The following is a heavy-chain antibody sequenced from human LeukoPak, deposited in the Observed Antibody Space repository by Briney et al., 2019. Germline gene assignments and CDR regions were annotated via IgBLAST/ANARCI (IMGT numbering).Heavy chain of an antibody. Sequence: GASVKVSCKASGGTFSSYAISWVRQAPGQGLEWMGGIIPIFGKANYAQKFQGRVTITADESTSTAYMELSSLRSEDTAVYYCARDSGIPTYGGKSRFYVYWGQGTLVTVSS. V-gene: IGHV1-69*13. CDR1: GGTFSSYA. J-gene: IGHJ4*02. CDR3: ARDSGIPTYGGKSRFYVY. D-gene: IGHD4-23*01. CDR2: IIPIFGKA.